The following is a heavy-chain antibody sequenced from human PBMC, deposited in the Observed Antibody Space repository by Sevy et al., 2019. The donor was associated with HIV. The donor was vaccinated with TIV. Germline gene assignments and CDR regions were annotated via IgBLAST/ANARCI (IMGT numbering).Heavy chain of an antibody. V-gene: IGHV1-2*02. CDR2: INPNTGDT. Sequence: ASVMVSCKASGFIFTAYYMHWVRQAPGQGLEWMGWINPNTGDTNYAQRLQGRVTVTRDTSISTAYMGLSRLTSDDTAIYYCARAREYSSSFDPWGQGTLVTVSS. J-gene: IGHJ5*02. CDR3: ARAREYSSSFDP. CDR1: GFIFTAYY. D-gene: IGHD6-6*01.